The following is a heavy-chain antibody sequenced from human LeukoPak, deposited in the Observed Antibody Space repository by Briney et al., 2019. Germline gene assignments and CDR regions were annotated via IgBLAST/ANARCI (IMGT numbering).Heavy chain of an antibody. CDR1: GYTFTGYY. J-gene: IGHJ3*02. Sequence: ASVKVSCKASGYTFTGYYMHWVRQAPGQGLEWMGWINPNSGGTNYAQKFQGRVTMTRDTSISTAYMELSRLRCDDTAVYYCARDGRGVEVNAFDIWGQGTMVTVSS. V-gene: IGHV1-2*02. CDR3: ARDGRGVEVNAFDI. D-gene: IGHD1-26*01. CDR2: INPNSGGT.